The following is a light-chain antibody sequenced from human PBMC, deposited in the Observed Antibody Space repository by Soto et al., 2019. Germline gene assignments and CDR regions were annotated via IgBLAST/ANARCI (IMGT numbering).Light chain of an antibody. CDR2: WAS. CDR1: QSVLYSSNHQNY. V-gene: IGKV4-1*01. Sequence: DIVMTQSPDSLAVSLGERATINCKSSQSVLYSSNHQNYLAWYQQKPGQPPQLVIYWASTRESGVPERCRGSGSGTDFTLTISSLQAEDVEVYYCQQYYTNPLTFGGGTKVDIK. CDR3: QQYYTNPLT. J-gene: IGKJ4*01.